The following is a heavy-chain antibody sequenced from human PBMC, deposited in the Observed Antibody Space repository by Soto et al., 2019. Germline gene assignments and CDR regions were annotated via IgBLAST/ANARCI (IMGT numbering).Heavy chain of an antibody. CDR1: GYTFATYD. D-gene: IGHD6-25*01. Sequence: QVQLVQSGAEVKKPGASVKVSCKASGYTFATYDFAWVRQATGQGLEWMGWMNPNTGNTGYAQAFRGRVTMTRNTSITTAYMELSSLRSEDTAVYFCARRKERSGPYYLDSWGQGTLVTVSS. CDR3: ARRKERSGPYYLDS. V-gene: IGHV1-8*01. J-gene: IGHJ4*02. CDR2: MNPNTGNT.